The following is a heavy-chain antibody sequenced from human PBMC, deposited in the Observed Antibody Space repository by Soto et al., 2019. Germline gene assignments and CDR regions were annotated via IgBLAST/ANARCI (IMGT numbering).Heavy chain of an antibody. D-gene: IGHD6-13*01. CDR3: ARDSAAGTCYGMDV. V-gene: IGHV1-2*04. J-gene: IGHJ6*02. CDR1: GYAFTVYY. Sequence: VKVSCKASGYAFTVYYMHWVRQAPGQGLEWMGWINPNSGGTNYAQEFQGWVTMTRDTSISTAYMELSRLRSDDTAVYYCARDSAAGTCYGMDVWGQGTTVTVSS. CDR2: INPNSGGT.